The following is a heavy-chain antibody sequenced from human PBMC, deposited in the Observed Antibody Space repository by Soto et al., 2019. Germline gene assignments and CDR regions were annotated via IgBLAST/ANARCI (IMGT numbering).Heavy chain of an antibody. CDR2: ICYDGSNK. V-gene: IGHV3-33*01. CDR3: ATSPPRSGYKDAFDI. D-gene: IGHD3-22*01. Sequence: GRSTGIACASCGVPFGSYGRHWASQATGKGLEWVAVICYDGSNKYYADSVKGRFTISRDNSKNTLYLQMNSLRAEDTAVYYCATSPPRSGYKDAFDIRGQRIMLTV. J-gene: IGHJ3*02. CDR1: GVPFGSYG.